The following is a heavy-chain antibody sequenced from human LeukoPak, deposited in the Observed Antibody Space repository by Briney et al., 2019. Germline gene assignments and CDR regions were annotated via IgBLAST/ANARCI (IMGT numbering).Heavy chain of an antibody. D-gene: IGHD2-2*01. J-gene: IGHJ4*02. CDR2: INEDGSRK. Sequence: GGSLRLSCVGSGFTFSIYWINWVRQAPGKGLEWVGNINEDGSRKNYADSVKGRFTISRDNSKNSQYLQMDSLRAAYTALSYCAGGYYAGYWGQGTQVTVSS. CDR3: AGGYYAGY. V-gene: IGHV3-7*04. CDR1: GFTFSIYW.